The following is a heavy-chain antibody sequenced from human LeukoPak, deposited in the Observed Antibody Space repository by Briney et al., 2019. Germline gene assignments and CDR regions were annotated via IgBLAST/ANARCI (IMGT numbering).Heavy chain of an antibody. Sequence: GGSLRLSCAASGFTVSSNYMNWVRQAPGKGLEWVSVIYGGGNIYYADSVKGRFTISRDNSKNTLYLQMNSLRAEDTAVYYCARGAGYNYPYYFDYWGQGTLVAVSS. CDR2: IYGGGNI. D-gene: IGHD5-24*01. V-gene: IGHV3-53*01. CDR1: GFTVSSNY. J-gene: IGHJ4*02. CDR3: ARGAGYNYPYYFDY.